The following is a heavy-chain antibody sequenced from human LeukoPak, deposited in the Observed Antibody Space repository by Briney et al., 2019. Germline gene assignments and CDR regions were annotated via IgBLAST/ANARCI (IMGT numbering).Heavy chain of an antibody. V-gene: IGHV3-21*01. CDR2: ISSSSNYI. J-gene: IGHJ4*02. D-gene: IGHD6-19*01. Sequence: SXXXSGXTFSSYSMNWVRQAPGKGLEWVSSISSSSNYIYYADSVKGRFTISRDNAKNSLYLQMNSLRAEDTALYYCARDLSSGWYYFDYWGQGTLVTVSS. CDR3: ARDLSSGWYYFDY. CDR1: GXTFSSYS.